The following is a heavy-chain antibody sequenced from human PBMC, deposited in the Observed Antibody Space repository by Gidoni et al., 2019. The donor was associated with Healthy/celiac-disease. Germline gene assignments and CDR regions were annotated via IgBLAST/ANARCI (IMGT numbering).Heavy chain of an antibody. Sequence: QVQLQQWGAGLLKPPETLSLTCAVYGGSFSGYYWSWIRQPPGKGLEWIGEINHSGSTNYNPSLKSRVTISVDTSKNQFSLKLSSVTAADTAVYYCARRGRGYSYGLDYWGQGTLVTVSS. CDR1: GGSFSGYY. CDR2: INHSGST. D-gene: IGHD5-18*01. J-gene: IGHJ4*02. V-gene: IGHV4-34*01. CDR3: ARRGRGYSYGLDY.